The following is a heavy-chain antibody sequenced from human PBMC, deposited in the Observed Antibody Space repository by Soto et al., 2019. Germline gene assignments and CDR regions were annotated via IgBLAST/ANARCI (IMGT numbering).Heavy chain of an antibody. CDR1: GFTFSSYA. CDR2: ISGSGGGT. Sequence: GGSLRLSCVASGFTFSSYAMSWVRQAPGKGLEWVSGISGSGGGTYYADSVKGRFTISRDNTKNKLYLQMNSLRAEDTAVYYCAKDKRSSEAGYYFDHWGQGTLVTVSS. D-gene: IGHD6-13*01. J-gene: IGHJ4*02. CDR3: AKDKRSSEAGYYFDH. V-gene: IGHV3-23*01.